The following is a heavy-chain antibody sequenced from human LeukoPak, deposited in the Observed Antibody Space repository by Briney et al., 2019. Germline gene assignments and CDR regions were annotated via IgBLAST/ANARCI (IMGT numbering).Heavy chain of an antibody. J-gene: IGHJ6*02. CDR3: ARYYDILTGYYGYYYYGMDV. CDR1: GYSFTTYW. CDR2: IYPGDSDT. Sequence: GESLKISCRGSGYSFTTYWIGWVRQMPGKGLEWMGIIYPGDSDTRYTPSFQGQVTMSADKSINTAYLQWSSLKASDTAMYYCARYYDILTGYYGYYYYGMDVWGQGTTVTVSS. D-gene: IGHD3-9*01. V-gene: IGHV5-51*01.